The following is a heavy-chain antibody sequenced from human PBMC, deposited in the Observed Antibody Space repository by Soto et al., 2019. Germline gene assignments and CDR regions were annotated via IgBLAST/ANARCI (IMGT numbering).Heavy chain of an antibody. CDR1: GFTVSSNY. D-gene: IGHD3-10*01. CDR2: IYSGGST. Sequence: GGSLRLSCAASGFTVSSNYMSWVRQAPGKGLEWVSVIYSGGSTYYADSVKGRFTISRDNSKNTLYLQMNSLRAEDTAVYYCARALGAVNFRYYYGSGSIYFDYWGQGTLVTVSS. V-gene: IGHV3-66*01. CDR3: ARALGAVNFRYYYGSGSIYFDY. J-gene: IGHJ4*02.